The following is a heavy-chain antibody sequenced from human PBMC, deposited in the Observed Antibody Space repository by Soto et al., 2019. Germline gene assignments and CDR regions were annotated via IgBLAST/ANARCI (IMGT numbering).Heavy chain of an antibody. J-gene: IGHJ5*02. Sequence: SETLSLTCTVSGGSIISSSYYWVLIRQPPGKGLEWIGSIYYSGSTYYNPSLKSRVTISVDTSKNQFSLKLSSVTAADTAVYYWAVTKAVAGSRGWVDPWGQLTLVIVS. V-gene: IGHV4-39*01. D-gene: IGHD6-19*01. CDR3: AVTKAVAGSRGWVDP. CDR1: GGSIISSSYY. CDR2: IYYSGST.